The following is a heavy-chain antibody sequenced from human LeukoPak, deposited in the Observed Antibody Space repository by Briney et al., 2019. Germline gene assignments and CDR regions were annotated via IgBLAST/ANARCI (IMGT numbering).Heavy chain of an antibody. J-gene: IGHJ4*02. CDR2: ISWNSGSI. CDR1: GSTFDDYA. D-gene: IGHD6-13*01. Sequence: GGSLRLSCAASGSTFDDYAMHWVRQAPGKGLEWVSGISWNSGSIGYADSVKGRFTISRDNSKNTLYLQMNSLRAEDTAVYYCAKGVGAAGLYWGQGTLVTVSS. V-gene: IGHV3-9*01. CDR3: AKGVGAAGLY.